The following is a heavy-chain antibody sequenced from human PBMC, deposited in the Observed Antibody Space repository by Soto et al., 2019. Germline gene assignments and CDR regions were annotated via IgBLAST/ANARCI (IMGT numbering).Heavy chain of an antibody. D-gene: IGHD5-18*01. J-gene: IGHJ4*02. V-gene: IGHV3-23*01. Sequence: GGSLRLSCAASGFTFSTCDMSWVRQAPGKGLEWVSAISASGSNTYYADSVKGRSSISRDNSKNTLYLQMNSLRAEDTAVYFCAKDLIQVWSPDYWGQGTLVTVSS. CDR1: GFTFSTCD. CDR2: ISASGSNT. CDR3: AKDLIQVWSPDY.